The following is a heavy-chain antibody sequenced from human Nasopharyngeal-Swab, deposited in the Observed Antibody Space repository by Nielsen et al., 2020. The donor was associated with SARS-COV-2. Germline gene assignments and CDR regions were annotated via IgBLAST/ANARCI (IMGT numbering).Heavy chain of an antibody. CDR3: ARDQIGTTMIREVLKRYYYGMDV. CDR2: ISSGSGTI. Sequence: GESLKISCAASGFTFSSSSVNWVRQAPGKGLEWVSYISSGSGTIYYADSVKGRFTISRDNAKNSLDLQMNSLGVDDTAVYYCARDQIGTTMIREVLKRYYYGMDVWGQGTTVTVSS. D-gene: IGHD3-10*01. V-gene: IGHV3-48*01. J-gene: IGHJ6*02. CDR1: GFTFSSSS.